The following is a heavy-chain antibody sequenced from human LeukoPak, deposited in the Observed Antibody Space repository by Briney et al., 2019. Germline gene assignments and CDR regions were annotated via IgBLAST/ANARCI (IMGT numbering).Heavy chain of an antibody. CDR1: GGTFSSYA. Sequence: GASVKVSCKAPGGTFSSYAISWVRQAPGQGLEWMGGIIPIFGTANYAQKFQGRVTITADESTSTAYMELSSLRSEDTAVYYCARAGEYSSPPGDFDYWGQGTLVTVSS. CDR2: IIPIFGTA. CDR3: ARAGEYSSPPGDFDY. V-gene: IGHV1-69*13. J-gene: IGHJ4*02. D-gene: IGHD6-6*01.